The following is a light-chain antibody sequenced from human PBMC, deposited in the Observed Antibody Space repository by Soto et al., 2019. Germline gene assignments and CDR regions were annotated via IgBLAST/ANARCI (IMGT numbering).Light chain of an antibody. Sequence: DIQMTQSPSTLSASVGDRFTITCRASQSISSSSASYQHKPGKAPTLLTSQASSLESGVPSTFRGSGSETEFTLTLSGLQPDDFASYYCQRYNSYSWTFGQGTKVDI. CDR3: QRYNSYSWT. J-gene: IGKJ1*01. CDR1: QSISSS. CDR2: QAS. V-gene: IGKV1-5*03.